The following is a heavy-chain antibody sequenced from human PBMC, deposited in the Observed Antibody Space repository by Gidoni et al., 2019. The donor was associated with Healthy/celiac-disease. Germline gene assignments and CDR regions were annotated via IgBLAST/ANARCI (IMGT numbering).Heavy chain of an antibody. Sequence: EVQLVESGGGLVKPGGSLRLSCAASAFTFSSYSMNWVRQAPGKGLEWVSSISSSSSYIYYADSVKGRFTISRDNAKNSLYLQMNSLRAEDTAVYYCARDDDYGDHYFDYWGQGTLVTVSS. V-gene: IGHV3-21*01. CDR1: AFTFSSYS. CDR2: ISSSSSYI. J-gene: IGHJ4*02. D-gene: IGHD4-17*01. CDR3: ARDDDYGDHYFDY.